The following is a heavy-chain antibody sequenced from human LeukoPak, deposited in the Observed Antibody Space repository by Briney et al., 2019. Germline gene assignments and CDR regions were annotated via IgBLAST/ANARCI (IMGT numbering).Heavy chain of an antibody. CDR2: INPNSGGT. CDR3: ARDSCSSTSCKNWFDP. Sequence: GASVKVSCKASGYTFTSYYMHWVRQAPGQGLEWMGWINPNSGGTNYAQKFQGRVTMTRDTSISTAYMELSRLRSDDTAVYYCARDSCSSTSCKNWFDPWGQGTLVTVSS. J-gene: IGHJ5*02. D-gene: IGHD2-2*01. V-gene: IGHV1-2*02. CDR1: GYTFTSYY.